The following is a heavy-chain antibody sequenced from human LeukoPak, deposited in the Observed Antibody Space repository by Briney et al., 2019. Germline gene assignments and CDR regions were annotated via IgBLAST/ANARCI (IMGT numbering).Heavy chain of an antibody. CDR2: ISGSGGTT. Sequence: PGGSLRLSCAASGFTFSSYAMSWVRHAPGKGLEWVSDISGSGGTTYYADSVKGRFTISRDNSKNTLYLQMNSLRAEDTAVYYCAKAPEYDSYYFDYWGQGTLVTVSS. CDR3: AKAPEYDSYYFDY. CDR1: GFTFSSYA. J-gene: IGHJ4*02. D-gene: IGHD6-6*01. V-gene: IGHV3-23*01.